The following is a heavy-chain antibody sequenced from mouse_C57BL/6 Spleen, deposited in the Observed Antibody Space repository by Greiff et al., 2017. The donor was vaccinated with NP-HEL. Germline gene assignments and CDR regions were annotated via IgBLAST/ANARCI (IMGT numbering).Heavy chain of an antibody. Sequence: DVKLVESGGGLVKPGGSLKLSCAASGFTFSDYGMHWVRQAPEKGLEWVAYISSGSSTIYYADTVKGRFTISRDNAKNTLFLQMTSLRSEDTAMYYCARGYYYGSSYVYFDYWGQGTTLTVSS. CDR1: GFTFSDYG. D-gene: IGHD1-1*01. CDR2: ISSGSSTI. CDR3: ARGYYYGSSYVYFDY. J-gene: IGHJ2*01. V-gene: IGHV5-17*01.